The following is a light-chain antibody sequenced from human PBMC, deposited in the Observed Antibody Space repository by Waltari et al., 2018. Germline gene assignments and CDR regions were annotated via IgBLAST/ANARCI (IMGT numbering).Light chain of an antibody. CDR1: SGSVSTTSY. Sequence: QTVVTQEPSLSVSPGGTVTLTRALSSGSVSTTSYASWYQQTPGQAPRTLVYKINIRSSGVPDRFSGSMLGNKAALTITGAQAEDESDYYCVLYLGSGIWVFGGGTKLTVL. CDR3: VLYLGSGIWV. CDR2: KIN. J-gene: IGLJ3*02. V-gene: IGLV8-61*01.